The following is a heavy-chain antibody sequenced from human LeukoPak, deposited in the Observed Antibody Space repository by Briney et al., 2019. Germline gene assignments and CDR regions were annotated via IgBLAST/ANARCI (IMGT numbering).Heavy chain of an antibody. CDR2: INSDGSST. V-gene: IGHV3-74*01. J-gene: IGHJ3*02. Sequence: PGGSLRLSCAASGFTFSSYWMHWVRQAPGKGLVWVSRINSDGSSTTYAYSVKGRFTISRDNAKNTLYLHMDGLRADDTAVYYWVYGGNSTCFDIWGQGTMVTVSS. CDR3: VYGGNSTCFDI. D-gene: IGHD4-23*01. CDR1: GFTFSSYW.